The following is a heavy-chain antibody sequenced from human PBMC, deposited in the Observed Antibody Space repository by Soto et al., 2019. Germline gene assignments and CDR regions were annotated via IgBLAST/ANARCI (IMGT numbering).Heavy chain of an antibody. CDR1: GFTFSSYS. Sequence: EVQLVESGGGLVKPGGSLRLSCAASGFTFSSYSMNWVRQAPGKGLEWVSSISSSSSYIYYADSVKGRFTISRDNAKNSLYLQMNSLRAEDTAVYYCAGGELGTPFDYWGQGTLVTVSS. CDR3: AGGELGTPFDY. D-gene: IGHD3-16*01. V-gene: IGHV3-21*01. J-gene: IGHJ4*02. CDR2: ISSSSSYI.